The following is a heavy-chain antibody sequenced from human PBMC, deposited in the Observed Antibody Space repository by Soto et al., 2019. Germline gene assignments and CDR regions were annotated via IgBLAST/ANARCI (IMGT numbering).Heavy chain of an antibody. Sequence: QVQLQESGPGLVKPSQTLSLICTVSGGSISSGDYYWSWIRQPPGRGPEWIGYIYYSGSTYYNPSLKSRVTISVDTSKNQFSLKLSSVTAADTAVYYCARVRSIYWYFDLWGRGTLVTVSS. CDR2: IYYSGST. V-gene: IGHV4-30-4*01. J-gene: IGHJ2*01. CDR1: GGSISSGDYY. CDR3: ARVRSIYWYFDL.